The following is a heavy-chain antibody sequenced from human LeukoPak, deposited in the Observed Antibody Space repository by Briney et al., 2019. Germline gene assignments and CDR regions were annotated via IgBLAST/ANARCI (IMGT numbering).Heavy chain of an antibody. CDR1: GFTSSSYA. V-gene: IGHV3-30*04. Sequence: PGGSPRLSCAASGFTSSSYAMHRVRQAPGKGLEWVAVISYDGSNKYYADSVKGRFTISRDNSKNTLYLQMNSLRAEDTAVYYCAKGSGSYYYYGMDVWGQGTTVTVSS. D-gene: IGHD1-26*01. CDR2: ISYDGSNK. CDR3: AKGSGSYYYYGMDV. J-gene: IGHJ6*02.